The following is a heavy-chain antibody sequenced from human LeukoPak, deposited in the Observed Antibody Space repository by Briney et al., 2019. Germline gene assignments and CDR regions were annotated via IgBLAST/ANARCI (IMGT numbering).Heavy chain of an antibody. D-gene: IGHD3-3*01. CDR2: ISYDGSNK. V-gene: IGHV3-30*18. J-gene: IGHJ4*02. CDR3: AKAGFWSGPARYFDY. Sequence: GGSLRLSCAASGFTFSSYGMHWVRQAPGKGREWGAVISYDGSNKYYADSVKGRFNISRENSKNTLYLQMNSLRAEDTAVYYCAKAGFWSGPARYFDYWGQGTLVTVSS. CDR1: GFTFSSYG.